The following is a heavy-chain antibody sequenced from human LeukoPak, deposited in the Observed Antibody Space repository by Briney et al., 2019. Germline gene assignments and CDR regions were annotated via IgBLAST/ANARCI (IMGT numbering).Heavy chain of an antibody. V-gene: IGHV1-69*13. D-gene: IGHD2-2*02. Sequence: ASVKVSCKASGGTFSSYAISWVRQAPGQGLEWMGGIIPIFGTANYAQKFQGRVTITADESTSTAYMELSSLRSEDTAVYYCARDIVVVPAAILPYYYYMDVWGKGTTVTVSS. CDR1: GGTFSSYA. J-gene: IGHJ6*03. CDR2: IIPIFGTA. CDR3: ARDIVVVPAAILPYYYYMDV.